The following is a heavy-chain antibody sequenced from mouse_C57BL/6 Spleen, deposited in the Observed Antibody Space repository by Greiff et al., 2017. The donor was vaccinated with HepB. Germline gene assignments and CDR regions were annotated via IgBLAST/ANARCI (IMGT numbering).Heavy chain of an antibody. J-gene: IGHJ2*01. V-gene: IGHV3-6*01. CDR3: ARSYYSNSFDY. D-gene: IGHD2-5*01. CDR2: ISYDGSN. Sequence: DVKLQESGPGLVKPSQSLSLTCSVTGYSIPSGYYWNWIRQFPGNKLEWMGYISYDGSNNYNPSLKNRISITRDTSKNQFFLKLNSVTTEDTATYYCARSYYSNSFDYWGQGTTLTVSS. CDR1: GYSIPSGYY.